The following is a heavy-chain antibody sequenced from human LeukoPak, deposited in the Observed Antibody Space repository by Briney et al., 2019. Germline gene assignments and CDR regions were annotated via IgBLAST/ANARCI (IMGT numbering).Heavy chain of an antibody. CDR2: IRSKAYGGTT. D-gene: IGHD3-3*01. Sequence: GGSLRLSCAASGFTFDDYAMSWVRQAPGKGLEWVGFIRSKAYGGTTEYAASVKGRFTISRDDSKSIAYLQMNSLKTEDTAVYYCTRRLTIFGVVQPPDYWGQGTLVTVSS. V-gene: IGHV3-49*04. J-gene: IGHJ4*02. CDR3: TRRLTIFGVVQPPDY. CDR1: GFTFDDYA.